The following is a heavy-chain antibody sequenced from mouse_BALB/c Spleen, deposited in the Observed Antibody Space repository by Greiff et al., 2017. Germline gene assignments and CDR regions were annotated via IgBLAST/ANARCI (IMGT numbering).Heavy chain of an antibody. Sequence: EVKLVESGPGLVKPSQSLSLTCTVTGYSITSDYAWNWIRQFPGNKLEWMGYISYSGSTSYNPSLKSRISITRDTSKNQFFLQLNSVTTEDTATYYCARRGGYFDVWGAGTTVTVSS. J-gene: IGHJ1*01. CDR2: ISYSGST. CDR3: ARRGGYFDV. CDR1: GYSITSDYA. V-gene: IGHV3-2*02.